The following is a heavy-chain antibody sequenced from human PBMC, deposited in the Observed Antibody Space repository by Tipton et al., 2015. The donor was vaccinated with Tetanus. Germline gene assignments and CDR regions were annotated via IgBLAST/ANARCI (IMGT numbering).Heavy chain of an antibody. CDR3: ARHSSLKALNY. Sequence: TLSLTCTVSGGSISSSSYYWGWIRQPPGKGLEWIGSAYYSGSTYYNPSLKSRVTISVDTSKNQFSLELSSGTAADTAVYYCARHSSLKALNYWGQGTLVTASS. D-gene: IGHD3-9*01. CDR1: GGSISSSSYY. CDR2: AYYSGST. V-gene: IGHV4-39*01. J-gene: IGHJ4*02.